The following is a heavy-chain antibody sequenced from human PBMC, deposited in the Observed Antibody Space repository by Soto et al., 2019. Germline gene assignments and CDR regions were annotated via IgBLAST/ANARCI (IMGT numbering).Heavy chain of an antibody. CDR3: ARADPDASVGF. CDR2: ISYSGSS. J-gene: IGHJ4*02. V-gene: IGHV4-59*11. CDR1: GCSISSHY. D-gene: IGHD3-16*01. Sequence: SETLSLTCTVSGCSISSHYWSWLRQPPGKGLEWIGYISYSGSSYYNPPLKSRVTISADTSRNQFSLRLTSVIAADTAVYFCARADPDASVGFWGQGTLVTVSS.